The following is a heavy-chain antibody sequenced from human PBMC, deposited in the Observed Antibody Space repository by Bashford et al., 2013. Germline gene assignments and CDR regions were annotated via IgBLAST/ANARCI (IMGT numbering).Heavy chain of an antibody. Sequence: SETLSLTCAVSGGSISSSNWWSWVRQPPGKGLEWIGEIYHSGSTNYNPSLKSRVTISVDKSKNQFSLKLSSVTAADTAVYYCARVDTNKSPYYYGMDVWGQGTTVTVSS. D-gene: IGHD2-2*01. CDR1: GGSISSSNW. CDR3: ARVDTNKSPYYYGMDV. J-gene: IGHJ6*02. V-gene: IGHV4-4*02. CDR2: IYHSGST.